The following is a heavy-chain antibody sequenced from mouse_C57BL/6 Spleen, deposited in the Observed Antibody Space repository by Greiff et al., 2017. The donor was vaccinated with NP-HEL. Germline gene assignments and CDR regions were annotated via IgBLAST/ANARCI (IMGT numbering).Heavy chain of an antibody. CDR1: GFNIKNTY. CDR2: IDPANGNT. D-gene: IGHD2-5*01. V-gene: IGHV14-3*01. Sequence: DVKLQESVAELVRPGASVKLSCTASGFNIKNTYMHWVKQRPEQGLEWIGRIDPANGNTKYAPKFQGKATITADTSSNTAYLQLSSLTSEDTAIYYCALAYYSNPWFAYWGQGTLVTVSA. CDR3: ALAYYSNPWFAY. J-gene: IGHJ3*01.